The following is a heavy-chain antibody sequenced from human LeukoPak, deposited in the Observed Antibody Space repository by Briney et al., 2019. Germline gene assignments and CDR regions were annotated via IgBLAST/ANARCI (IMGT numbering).Heavy chain of an antibody. CDR3: ARDQGYYYDSSGLLDY. V-gene: IGHV1-24*01. CDR1: GYTLTELS. D-gene: IGHD3-22*01. Sequence: ASVKVSCMVSGYTLTELSMHWVRQAPGKGLEWMGGFDPEDGETIYAQKFQGRVTMTEDTSTDTAYMELSSLRSEGTAVYYCARDQGYYYDSSGLLDYWGQGTLVTVSS. CDR2: FDPEDGET. J-gene: IGHJ4*02.